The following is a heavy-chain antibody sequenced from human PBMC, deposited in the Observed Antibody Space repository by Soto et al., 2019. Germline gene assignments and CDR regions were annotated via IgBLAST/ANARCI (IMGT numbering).Heavy chain of an antibody. CDR1: GGSFSGYY. CDR3: ARVDMAPIAYFAY. Sequence: ETLSLTCAVYGGSFSGYYWSWIRQPPGKGLEWIGEINHSGSTNYNPSLKSRVTISVDTSKNQFSLKLSSVTAADTAVYYCARVDMAPIAYFAYWGQGTLVTASS. D-gene: IGHD2-21*01. V-gene: IGHV4-34*01. J-gene: IGHJ4*02. CDR2: INHSGST.